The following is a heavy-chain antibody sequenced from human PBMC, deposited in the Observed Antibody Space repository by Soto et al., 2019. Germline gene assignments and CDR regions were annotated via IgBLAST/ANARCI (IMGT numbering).Heavy chain of an antibody. CDR1: GYSISSGNY. V-gene: IGHV4-38-2*01. J-gene: IGHJ6*02. D-gene: IGHD2-2*01. CDR3: RSSTTCYDESCVDV. Sequence: KTSETLSLTCAVSGYSISSGNYWAWIRQPPGRGLEWIGRLYHIGSTHYNTSLKSRVTISVDTSKNHFSLELSSVTAADTAIYYCRSSTTCYDESCVDVWGQGTMVTVSS. CDR2: LYHIGST.